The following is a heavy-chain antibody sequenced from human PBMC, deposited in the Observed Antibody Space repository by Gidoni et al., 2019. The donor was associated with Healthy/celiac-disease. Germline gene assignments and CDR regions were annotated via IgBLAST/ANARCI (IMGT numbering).Heavy chain of an antibody. D-gene: IGHD3-10*01. CDR2: IWYDGSNK. CDR1: GFTFSSHG. J-gene: IGHJ6*02. Sequence: QVQLVESGGGVVQPGRSLRLSCAASGFTFSSHGMHWVRQAPGKGLEWVAVIWYDGSNKYYADSVKGRFTISRDNSKNTLYLQMNSLRAEDTAVYYCARGFHGSGDYYYYGMDVWGQGTTVTVSS. V-gene: IGHV3-33*01. CDR3: ARGFHGSGDYYYYGMDV.